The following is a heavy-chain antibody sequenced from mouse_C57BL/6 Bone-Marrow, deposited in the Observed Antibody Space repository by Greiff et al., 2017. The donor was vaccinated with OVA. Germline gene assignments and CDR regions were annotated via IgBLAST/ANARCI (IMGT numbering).Heavy chain of an antibody. J-gene: IGHJ2*01. CDR1: GFTFSSYG. V-gene: IGHV5-6*01. D-gene: IGHD2-3*01. CDR2: ISSGGSYT. Sequence: EVQLMESGGDLVKPGGSLKLSCAASGFTFSSYGMSWVRQTPDKRLEWVATISSGGSYTYYPDSVKGRFTISRDNAKNTLYLQMSSLKSEDTAMYYCAREGYYDYFDYWGQGTTLTVSS. CDR3: AREGYYDYFDY.